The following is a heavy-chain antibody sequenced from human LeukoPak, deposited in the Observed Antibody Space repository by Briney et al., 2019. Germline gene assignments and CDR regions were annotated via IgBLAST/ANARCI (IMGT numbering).Heavy chain of an antibody. J-gene: IGHJ4*02. V-gene: IGHV3-11*03. CDR1: GFTFSSHA. D-gene: IGHD3-10*01. CDR2: ISRTSSYT. CDR3: AATKYIYNSGEHLLLDY. Sequence: PGGSLRLSCAASGFTFSSHAMNWIRQAPGQGLEWLSCISRTSSYTKYADSVNGRFTVSRDNAKNSLYLQMNSLRVEDTAVYYCAATKYIYNSGEHLLLDYWGQGNLVTVSS.